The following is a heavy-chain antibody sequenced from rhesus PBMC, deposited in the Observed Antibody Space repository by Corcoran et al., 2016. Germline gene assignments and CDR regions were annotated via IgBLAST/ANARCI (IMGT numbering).Heavy chain of an antibody. V-gene: IGHV4-80*01. CDR2: INGNSGST. D-gene: IGHD6S26*01. Sequence: VKPSETLSLACAVSGGSLNNYWWSWIRQSPGKGLEWIGEINGNSGSTNYNPSLKSRVTISKDASKNQFSLKVNSVTAADTAVYYCARYGVCSGWSGYFDFCGQGALVTVSS. CDR3: ARYGVCSGWSGYFDF. CDR1: GGSLNNYW. J-gene: IGHJ1*01.